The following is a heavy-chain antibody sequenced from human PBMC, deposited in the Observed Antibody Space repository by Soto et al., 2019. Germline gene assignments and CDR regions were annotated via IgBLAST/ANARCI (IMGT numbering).Heavy chain of an antibody. CDR2: IYSGGYT. Sequence: EVQLVESGGGLIQPGGSLRLSCAVSGFTVSNNYMSWVRQAPGKGLEGVSVIYSGGYTAYGDSVKGRFTISRDNSKNTLFFQMKSRRAAGPAVYYWATPGGGGGYWGQGTLVTVSS. J-gene: IGHJ4*02. CDR1: GFTVSNNY. V-gene: IGHV3-53*01. D-gene: IGHD3-10*01. CDR3: ATPGGGGGY.